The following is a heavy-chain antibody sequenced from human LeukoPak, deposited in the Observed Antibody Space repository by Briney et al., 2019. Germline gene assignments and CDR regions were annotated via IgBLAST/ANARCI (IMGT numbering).Heavy chain of an antibody. V-gene: IGHV4-4*07. CDR3: ARGYDSSGYPWAFDI. J-gene: IGHJ3*02. CDR1: GGSISSYY. Sequence: SETLSLTCTVSGGSISSYYWSWIRQPAGKGLEWIGGIYTSGSTNYNPSLKSRVTISVDKSKNQFSLKLSSVTAADTAVYYCARGYDSSGYPWAFDIWGQGTMVTVSS. D-gene: IGHD3-22*01. CDR2: IYTSGST.